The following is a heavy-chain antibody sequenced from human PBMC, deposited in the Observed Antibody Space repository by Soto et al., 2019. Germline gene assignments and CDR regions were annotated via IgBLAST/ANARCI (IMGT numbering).Heavy chain of an antibody. V-gene: IGHV3-74*01. CDR1: GFTFNKYW. Sequence: EVQLVESGGGVGQPGGSLRLSCAASGFTFNKYWMHWVRQAPGKGLVWVSHISGDGSSTTYADSVKGRFTISRDNAKNTLYLLMSSLGAEDTAVYYCATDRPYGGNAQNYFENWGQGVLVTVSS. CDR2: ISGDGSST. D-gene: IGHD4-17*01. CDR3: ATDRPYGGNAQNYFEN. J-gene: IGHJ4*02.